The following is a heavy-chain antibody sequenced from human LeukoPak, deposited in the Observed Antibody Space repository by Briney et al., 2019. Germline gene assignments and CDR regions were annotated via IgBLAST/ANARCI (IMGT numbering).Heavy chain of an antibody. J-gene: IGHJ6*03. V-gene: IGHV1-2*06. CDR1: GYTFTGYY. CDR3: ARDGVGRDYGDYISYYYCMDV. Sequence: GASVKVSCKASGYTFTGYYMHWVRQAPGQGLEWMGRINPNSGGTNYAQKFQGRVTMTRDTSISTAYMELSRLRSDDTAVYYCARDGVGRDYGDYISYYYCMDVWGKGTTVTVSS. D-gene: IGHD4-17*01. CDR2: INPNSGGT.